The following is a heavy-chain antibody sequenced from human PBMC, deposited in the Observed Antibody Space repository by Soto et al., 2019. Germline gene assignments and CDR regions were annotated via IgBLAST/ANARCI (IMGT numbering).Heavy chain of an antibody. CDR3: ARDQYSPRGFDP. D-gene: IGHD4-4*01. V-gene: IGHV4-61*01. CDR2: IYYSGST. CDR1: GGSFSSGSYY. J-gene: IGHJ5*02. Sequence: LSRTCTVSGGSFSSGSYYWSWIRQPPVKGLDWGGYIYYSGSTNYNPSLKSRVTISVDTSKNQFSLKLSSVTAGDTAVYYCARDQYSPRGFDPWGQGTLVTVSS.